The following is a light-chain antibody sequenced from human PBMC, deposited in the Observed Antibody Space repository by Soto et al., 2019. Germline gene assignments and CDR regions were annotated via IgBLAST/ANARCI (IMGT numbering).Light chain of an antibody. J-gene: IGKJ1*01. V-gene: IGKV3-20*01. Sequence: ETVLTQSPGTLYFSPGERATLSCRASQSVGNSHVAWYQQRRGLPPRLLIYGASNRATGIPDRFSGSGAGTAFTLTISRLEPEDFAVYYCQQYGSSPRTCGQVTKVNIK. CDR2: GAS. CDR1: QSVGNSH. CDR3: QQYGSSPRT.